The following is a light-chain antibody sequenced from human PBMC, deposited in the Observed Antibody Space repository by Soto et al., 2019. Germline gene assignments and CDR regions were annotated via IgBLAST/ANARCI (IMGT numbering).Light chain of an antibody. CDR3: QQYNSYPYP. Sequence: IQMTQSPSTLSASVGDRVTITCRASQSISTWLAWYQQKPGKAPKLLIYAASSLESGVPSRFSGSGSETEFTLTISSLQPDDFATYYCQQYNSYPYPFGQGTKLEIK. J-gene: IGKJ2*01. V-gene: IGKV1-5*01. CDR2: AAS. CDR1: QSISTW.